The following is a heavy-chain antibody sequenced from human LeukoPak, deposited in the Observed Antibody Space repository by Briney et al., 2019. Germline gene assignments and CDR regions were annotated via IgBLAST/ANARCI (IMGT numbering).Heavy chain of an antibody. J-gene: IGHJ4*02. D-gene: IGHD3-9*01. CDR2: MNPNSGNT. Sequence: ASVKVSCKASGYTFTDYDINWVRQATGQGLEWMGWMNPNSGNTGYTQKFQGRVTMTRNTSISTAYMELNSLRSEDTAVYYCARAELRYFDWPPGDYWGQGTLVTVSS. V-gene: IGHV1-8*01. CDR3: ARAELRYFDWPPGDY. CDR1: GYTFTDYD.